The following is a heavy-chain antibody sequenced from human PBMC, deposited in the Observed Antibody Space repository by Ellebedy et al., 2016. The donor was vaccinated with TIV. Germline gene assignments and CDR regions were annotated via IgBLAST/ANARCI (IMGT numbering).Heavy chain of an antibody. CDR3: ARERSSSWYGIRYYDMDV. CDR1: GYTFTGYY. Sequence: AASVKVSCKASGYTFTGYYMHWVRQAPGQGLEWMGWINPNSGGTNYAQKFQGWVTMTRDTSISTAYMERSRLRSDDTAVFYCARERSSSWYGIRYYDMDVWGQGTTVTVSS. V-gene: IGHV1-2*04. D-gene: IGHD6-13*01. J-gene: IGHJ6*02. CDR2: INPNSGGT.